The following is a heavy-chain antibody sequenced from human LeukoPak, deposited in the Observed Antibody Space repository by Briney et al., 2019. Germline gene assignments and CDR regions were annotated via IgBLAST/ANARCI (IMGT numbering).Heavy chain of an antibody. D-gene: IGHD2-2*01. V-gene: IGHV1-69*01. CDR2: IIPIFGTA. CDR3: ASQNPIVVVPAAKGHFFDY. Sequence: GSSVKVSCKASGGTFSSYAISWERQAPGQGLEWMGGIIPIFGTANYAQKFQGRVTITADESTSTAYMELSSLRSEDTAVYYCASQNPIVVVPAAKGHFFDYWGQGTLVTVSS. J-gene: IGHJ4*02. CDR1: GGTFSSYA.